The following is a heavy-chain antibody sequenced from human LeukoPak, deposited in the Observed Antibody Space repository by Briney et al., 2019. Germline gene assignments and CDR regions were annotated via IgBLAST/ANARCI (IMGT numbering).Heavy chain of an antibody. D-gene: IGHD3-16*01. CDR3: ARLKGASNPPMYYFDY. Sequence: SETLSLTCTVSGGSISSYYWSWIRQPPGKGLEWIGYIYTSGSTNYNPSLKSRVTISVDTSKNQFSLKLSSVTAADTAVYYCARLKGASNPPMYYFDYWGQGTLVTVSS. CDR1: GGSISSYY. CDR2: IYTSGST. V-gene: IGHV4-4*09. J-gene: IGHJ4*02.